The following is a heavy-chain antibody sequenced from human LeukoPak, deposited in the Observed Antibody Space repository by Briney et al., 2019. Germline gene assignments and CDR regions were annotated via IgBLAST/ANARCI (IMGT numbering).Heavy chain of an antibody. CDR2: LSGGAGRT. J-gene: IGHJ6*02. D-gene: IGHD1-26*01. CDR3: AKGRKWELPYHV. V-gene: IGHV3-23*01. Sequence: PGGSLRLSCAASGFTFNNYAMNWVRQAPGKGLEWVSALSGGAGRTYYADSVKGRFTISRDNSKNTLCLQMNSLSAEDTAVYYCAKGRKWELPYHVWGQGTTVTVSS. CDR1: GFTFNNYA.